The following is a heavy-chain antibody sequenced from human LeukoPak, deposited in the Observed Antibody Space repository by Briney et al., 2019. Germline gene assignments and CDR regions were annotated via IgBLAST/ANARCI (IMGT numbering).Heavy chain of an antibody. CDR2: IYYSGST. CDR3: ARQTWYGAFDI. V-gene: IGHV4-59*08. CDR1: GFSISGYY. D-gene: IGHD2-15*01. Sequence: SETLTLTCTVSGFSISGYYLSWIRQPPGKGLEWIGYIYYSGSTNYNSSLKGRVRISVDTSKNQFSLKLSSVTAADTAVYYCARQTWYGAFDIWGQGTMVTVSS. J-gene: IGHJ3*02.